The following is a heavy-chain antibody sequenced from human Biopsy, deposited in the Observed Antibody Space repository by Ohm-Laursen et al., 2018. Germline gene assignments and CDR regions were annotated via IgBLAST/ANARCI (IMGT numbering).Heavy chain of an antibody. Sequence: VASVKVSCKASGYRFTGLPVHWVRQAPGQGLEWMGGINAKTGETNYAQKFQGRVTMTRDTSTSTAYVAVSRLRSDDTAVYYCTRGGYYYDSLAYYYWFDPWGQGTLVTVSS. CDR2: INAKTGET. CDR3: TRGGYYYDSLAYYYWFDP. V-gene: IGHV1-2*02. D-gene: IGHD3-22*01. J-gene: IGHJ5*02. CDR1: GYRFTGLP.